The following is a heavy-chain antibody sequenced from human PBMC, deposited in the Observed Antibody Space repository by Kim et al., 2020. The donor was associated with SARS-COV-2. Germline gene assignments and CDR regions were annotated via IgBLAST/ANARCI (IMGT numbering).Heavy chain of an antibody. CDR1: GFTFSSYD. D-gene: IGHD3-10*01. V-gene: IGHV3-13*04. CDR2: IGTAGDT. Sequence: GGSLRLSCAASGFTFSSYDMHWVRQATGKGLEWVSAIGTAGDTYYPGSVKGRFTISRENAKNSLYLQMNSLRAGDTAVYYCARAYGSGSYYNQRPSYYYGMDVWGQGTTVTVSS. J-gene: IGHJ6*02. CDR3: ARAYGSGSYYNQRPSYYYGMDV.